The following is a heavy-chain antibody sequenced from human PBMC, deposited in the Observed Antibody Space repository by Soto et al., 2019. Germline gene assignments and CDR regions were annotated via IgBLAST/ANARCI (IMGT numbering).Heavy chain of an antibody. CDR3: ARMDGDYNYYGLDV. J-gene: IGHJ6*02. CDR2: FFSDAER. D-gene: IGHD4-17*01. V-gene: IGHV2-26*01. CDR1: GFSLTNGRMG. Sequence: QVTLKESGPVLVKPTETLTLTCSVSGFSLTNGRMGVSWIRLPPGKALEWLAHFFSDAERSYSTSMQSRLNMYKDSSGSQVVLTMTNMAPADTATYFCARMDGDYNYYGLDVWGHGIAVTVSS.